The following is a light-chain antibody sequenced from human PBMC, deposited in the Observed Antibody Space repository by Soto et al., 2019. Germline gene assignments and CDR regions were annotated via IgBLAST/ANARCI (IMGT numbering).Light chain of an antibody. CDR1: NIGSKS. V-gene: IGLV3-21*04. Sequence: SYELTQSPSVSVAPGKTATITCGENNIGSKSVHWYQQKPGQAPVLVIYYDSDRPSGIPERFSGSNSRNTATLTINRLEAGDEADYYCQVWDRSGDVIFGGGTKLTVL. CDR2: YDS. CDR3: QVWDRSGDVI. J-gene: IGLJ2*01.